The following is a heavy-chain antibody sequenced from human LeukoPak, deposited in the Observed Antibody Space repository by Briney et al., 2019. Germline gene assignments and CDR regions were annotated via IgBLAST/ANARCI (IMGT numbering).Heavy chain of an antibody. J-gene: IGHJ4*02. V-gene: IGHV4-34*01. Sequence: SETLSLTCAVYGGSFSGYYWSWIRQPPGKGLEWIGENNHSGSTNYNPSLKSRVTISVDTSKNQFSLKLSSVTAADTAVYYCARRAAAQPRWGQGTLVTVSS. CDR3: ARRAAAQPR. D-gene: IGHD6-13*01. CDR1: GGSFSGYY. CDR2: NNHSGST.